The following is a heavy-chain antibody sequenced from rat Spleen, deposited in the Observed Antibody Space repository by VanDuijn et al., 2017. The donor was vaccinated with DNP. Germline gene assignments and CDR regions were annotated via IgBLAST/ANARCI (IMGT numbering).Heavy chain of an antibody. J-gene: IGHJ4*01. CDR1: GFTFSNYG. CDR2: ISPSGGST. V-gene: IGHV5-19*01. D-gene: IGHD1-2*01. Sequence: EVQLVESGGGLVQPGRSLKLSCAASGFTFSNYGMHWIRQAPTMGLEWVASISPSGGSTYYRDSVKGRFTISRDNAKNTLYLQMNSLRSEDTATYYCARVAAISYGAMDAWGQGTSVTVSS. CDR3: ARVAAISYGAMDA.